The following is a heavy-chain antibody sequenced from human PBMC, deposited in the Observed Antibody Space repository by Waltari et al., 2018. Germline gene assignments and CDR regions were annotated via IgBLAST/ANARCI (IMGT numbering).Heavy chain of an antibody. CDR3: ARDRVEYSSSGADY. V-gene: IGHV3-21*06. CDR2: ITSSSNYV. J-gene: IGHJ4*02. Sequence: EVQLVESGGGLVKPGGSLRLSCLASGFTFSTYRMNWVRQAPGKGLEWVSSITSSSNYVYDADSVKGRFTISRENAKTSLYLQMNSLRAEDTAVYYCARDRVEYSSSGADYWGQGTLVTVSS. D-gene: IGHD6-6*01. CDR1: GFTFSTYR.